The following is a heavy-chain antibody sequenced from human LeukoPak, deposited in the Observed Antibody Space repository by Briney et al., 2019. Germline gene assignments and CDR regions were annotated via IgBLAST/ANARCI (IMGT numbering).Heavy chain of an antibody. V-gene: IGHV5-51*01. CDR3: ARGSRSKYDFWSGYYSDYYYGMDV. Sequence: GESLKISCKCSGYSFTSYWIGCVRHMPRKGLEWMGIIYSGDSDTSYSPSFQGQVTISADKSISTAYLQWSSLKASDTAMYYCARGSRSKYDFWSGYYSDYYYGMDVWGQGTTVTVSS. CDR2: IYSGDSDT. J-gene: IGHJ6*02. CDR1: GYSFTSYW. D-gene: IGHD3-3*01.